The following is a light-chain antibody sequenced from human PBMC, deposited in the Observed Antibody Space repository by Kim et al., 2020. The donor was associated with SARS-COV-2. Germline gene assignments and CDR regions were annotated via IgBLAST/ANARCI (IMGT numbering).Light chain of an antibody. CDR1: NIGDKS. CDR3: QVWDSGSDQKV. CDR2: YDY. Sequence: PGKTASISCGGDNIGDKSVHWYQQKPGRAPVLVIYYDYNRPSGIPERFSGSNSGNTATLTISRVEAGDEADYSCQVWDSGSDQKVFGGGTKLTVL. J-gene: IGLJ3*02. V-gene: IGLV3-21*04.